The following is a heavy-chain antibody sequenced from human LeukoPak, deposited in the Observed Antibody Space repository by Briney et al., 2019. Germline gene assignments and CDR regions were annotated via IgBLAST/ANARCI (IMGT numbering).Heavy chain of an antibody. CDR3: ARSYYYFWSGYYEGLFDY. J-gene: IGHJ4*02. D-gene: IGHD3-3*01. Sequence: SVKVSRTPSGYMFAGYYMHSVGQAGGPGREWVGRINLNSGGTNYAQKFQDRVTMTRDTSISTAYMELSRLISDDTAVYYCARSYYYFWSGYYEGLFDYWGQGTLVTVSS. CDR2: INLNSGGT. CDR1: GYMFAGYY. V-gene: IGHV1-2*06.